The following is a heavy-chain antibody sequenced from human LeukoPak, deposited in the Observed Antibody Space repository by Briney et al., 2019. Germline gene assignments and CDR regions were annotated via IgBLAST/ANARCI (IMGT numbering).Heavy chain of an antibody. CDR3: ARDNGMEMATIWEN. Sequence: SETLSLTCTISGGSVSDYYWSWIRQSPGKGLEWIGYIYHTGSTHYNPSLKSRVTISVDTSKNQFSLKLSSVTAADTAVYYCARDNGMEMATIWENWGQGTLVTVSS. V-gene: IGHV4-59*02. J-gene: IGHJ4*02. D-gene: IGHD5-24*01. CDR2: IYHTGST. CDR1: GGSVSDYY.